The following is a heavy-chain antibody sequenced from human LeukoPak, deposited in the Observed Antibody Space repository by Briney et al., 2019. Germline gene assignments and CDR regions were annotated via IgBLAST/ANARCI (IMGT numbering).Heavy chain of an antibody. CDR3: ASRAAADIVVVPAADADY. CDR2: IIPIFGTA. J-gene: IGHJ4*02. Sequence: ASVKVSCKASGGTFSSYAISWVRRAPGQGLEWMGGIIPIFGTANYAQKFQGRVTITADESTSTAYMELSSLRSEDTAVYYCASRAAADIVVVPAADADYWGQGTLVTVSS. V-gene: IGHV1-69*13. CDR1: GGTFSSYA. D-gene: IGHD2-2*01.